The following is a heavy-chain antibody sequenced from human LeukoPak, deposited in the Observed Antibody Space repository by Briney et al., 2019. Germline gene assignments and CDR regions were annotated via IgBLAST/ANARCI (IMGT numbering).Heavy chain of an antibody. CDR1: GYAFTSYG. J-gene: IGHJ6*02. D-gene: IGHD3-10*01. CDR3: ARAYYGSGSYQVPPYYYYGMDV. CDR2: ISAYNGNT. V-gene: IGHV1-18*01. Sequence: ASVKVSCKASGYAFTSYGISWVRQAPGQGLEWMGWISAYNGNTNYAQKLQGRVTMTTDTSTSTAYMELRSLRSDDTAVYYCARAYYGSGSYQVPPYYYYGMDVWGQGTTVTVSS.